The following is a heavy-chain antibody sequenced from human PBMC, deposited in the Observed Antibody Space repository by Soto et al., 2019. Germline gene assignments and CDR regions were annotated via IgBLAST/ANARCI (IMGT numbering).Heavy chain of an antibody. Sequence: GASVKVSCKASGYTFTSYDINWVRQATGQGLEWMGWMNPNSGNTGYAQKFQGGVTMTRNTSISTAYMELSSLRSEDTAVYYCARRRWSVSNAFDIWGQGTMVTVSS. CDR3: ARRRWSVSNAFDI. V-gene: IGHV1-8*01. D-gene: IGHD2-15*01. CDR2: MNPNSGNT. CDR1: GYTFTSYD. J-gene: IGHJ3*02.